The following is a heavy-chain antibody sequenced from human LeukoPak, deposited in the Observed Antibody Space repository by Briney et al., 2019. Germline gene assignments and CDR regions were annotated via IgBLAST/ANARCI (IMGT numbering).Heavy chain of an antibody. CDR2: IIPIFGTA. D-gene: IGHD2-2*01. CDR3: ARDSHWDPPDIVVVPAAMHRGAFDI. Sequence: SVKVSCKASGGTFSSYAISWVRQAPGQGLEWMGGIIPIFGTANYAQKFQGRVTITADESTSTAYMELSSLRSEDTAVYYCARDSHWDPPDIVVVPAAMHRGAFDIWGQGTMVTVSS. J-gene: IGHJ3*02. CDR1: GGTFSSYA. V-gene: IGHV1-69*01.